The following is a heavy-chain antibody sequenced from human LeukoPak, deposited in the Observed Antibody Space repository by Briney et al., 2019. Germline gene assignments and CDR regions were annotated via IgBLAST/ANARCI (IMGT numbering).Heavy chain of an antibody. CDR1: GGTFSSYA. D-gene: IGHD4-17*01. Sequence: ASVKVSCKASGGTFSSYAISWVRQAPGQGLEWMGGIIPIFGTANYAQKFQGRVTIAADESTSTAYMELSSLRPEDTAVYYCAKGGASVTRYVDYWGQGTLVTVSS. J-gene: IGHJ4*02. CDR2: IIPIFGTA. CDR3: AKGGASVTRYVDY. V-gene: IGHV1-69*13.